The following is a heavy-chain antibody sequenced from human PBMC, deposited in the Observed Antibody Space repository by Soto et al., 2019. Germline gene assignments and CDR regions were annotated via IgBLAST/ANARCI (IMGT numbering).Heavy chain of an antibody. Sequence: GGSLRLSCAAPGFRFSSYAMSWVRQAPGKGLEWVSSISGSGGSTYYADSVKGRFIISRDNSKSTLYLQMNSLRAEDTAVYYCATGTFNFDSWGQGTLVTVSS. CDR2: ISGSGGST. J-gene: IGHJ4*02. CDR1: GFRFSSYA. V-gene: IGHV3-23*01. CDR3: ATGTFNFDS.